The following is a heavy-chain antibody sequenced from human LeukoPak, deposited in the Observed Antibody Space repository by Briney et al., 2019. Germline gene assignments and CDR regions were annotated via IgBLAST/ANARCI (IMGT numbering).Heavy chain of an antibody. V-gene: IGHV4-59*12. J-gene: IGHJ4*02. Sequence: SETLSLTCTVSGGSISSYYWSWIRQPPGKGLEWIGYIYYSGSTNYNPSLKSRVTISVDTSKNQFSLNLSSATAADTAVYYCARENDNIRGSYRYWGQGTLVTVSS. CDR1: GGSISSYY. D-gene: IGHD3-16*02. CDR2: IYYSGST. CDR3: ARENDNIRGSYRY.